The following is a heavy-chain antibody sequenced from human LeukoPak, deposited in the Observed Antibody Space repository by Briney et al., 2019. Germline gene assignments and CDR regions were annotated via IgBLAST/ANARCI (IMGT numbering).Heavy chain of an antibody. V-gene: IGHV4-34*01. D-gene: IGHD3-16*01. Sequence: SETLSLTCAVYGGSFSGYYWSWIRQPPGKGLEWIGEINHSGSTNYNPSLKSRVTISVDTSKNQLSLKLSSVTAADTAVYYCASSSGDDYVWGSYEWSQGTLVTVSS. CDR2: INHSGST. J-gene: IGHJ4*02. CDR3: ASSSGDDYVWGSYE. CDR1: GGSFSGYY.